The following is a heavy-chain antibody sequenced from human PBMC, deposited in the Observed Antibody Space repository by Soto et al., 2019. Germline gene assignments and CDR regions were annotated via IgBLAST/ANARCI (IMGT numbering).Heavy chain of an antibody. V-gene: IGHV1-69*01. D-gene: IGHD2-21*01. Sequence: QVQLVQSGAEVKKPGSSLKGSCKTSGVTFSTSGISWVRQGPGQGLEWMGGIIPLFGTPKYARKFQGRVSITADDSATTTYLELSGLSSDDTAIYNCARLSPSICGGGNCYRLDSYFDSWGQGSQVVVSS. CDR1: GVTFSTSG. J-gene: IGHJ4*03. CDR2: IIPLFGTP. CDR3: ARLSPSICGGGNCYRLDSYFDS.